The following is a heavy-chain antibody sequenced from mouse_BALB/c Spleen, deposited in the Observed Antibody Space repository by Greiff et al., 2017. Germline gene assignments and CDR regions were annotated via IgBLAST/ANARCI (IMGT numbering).Heavy chain of an antibody. D-gene: IGHD1-1*01. CDR3: ARSHYYGSSYDD. Sequence: EVQRVESGAELVKPGASVKLSCTASGFNINDIYMHWVKQRPEQGLEWIGRIDPANGNTKYDPKFQGKATITADTSSNTAYLQLSSLTSEDTAVYYCARSHYYGSSYDDWGQGTTLTVSS. CDR1: GFNINDIY. J-gene: IGHJ2*01. CDR2: IDPANGNT. V-gene: IGHV14-3*02.